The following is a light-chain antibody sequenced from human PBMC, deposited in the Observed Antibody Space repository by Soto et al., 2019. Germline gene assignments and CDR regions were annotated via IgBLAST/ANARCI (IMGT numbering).Light chain of an antibody. Sequence: DIQCTQSPSFLSASVGERVTITGRASQSISSWLAWYQQKPGKAPKLLIYDASSLESGVPSRFSGSGSGTEFTLTISSLQPDDFATYYCQQYNSYPRTFGQGTKVDIK. CDR1: QSISSW. V-gene: IGKV1-5*01. CDR3: QQYNSYPRT. CDR2: DAS. J-gene: IGKJ1*01.